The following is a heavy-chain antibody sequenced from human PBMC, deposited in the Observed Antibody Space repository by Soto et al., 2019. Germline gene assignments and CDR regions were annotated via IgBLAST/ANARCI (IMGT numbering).Heavy chain of an antibody. Sequence: GASVTVSCKASGYTFTSYYMHWVRQAPGQGLEWMGIINPSGGSTSYAQKFQGRVTMTRDTSTSTVYMELSSLRSEDTAVYYCARAMVRPRPYYYYYMDVWGKGTTVTVSS. J-gene: IGHJ6*03. V-gene: IGHV1-46*03. CDR2: INPSGGST. CDR3: ARAMVRPRPYYYYYMDV. D-gene: IGHD3-10*01. CDR1: GYTFTSYY.